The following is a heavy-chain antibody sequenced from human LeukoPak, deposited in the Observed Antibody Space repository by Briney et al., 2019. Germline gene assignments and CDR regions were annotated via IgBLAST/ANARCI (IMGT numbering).Heavy chain of an antibody. CDR1: GYTFTGHY. V-gene: IGHV1-2*02. Sequence: RASVKVSCKASGYTFTGHYMHWVRQAPGQGLEWMGWINPNSGGTNYAQKFQGRVTMTRDTSISTAYMELSRLRADDTAVYYCARDRPNMIRGVHWFDPWGQGTLVTVSS. CDR2: INPNSGGT. D-gene: IGHD3-22*01. J-gene: IGHJ5*02. CDR3: ARDRPNMIRGVHWFDP.